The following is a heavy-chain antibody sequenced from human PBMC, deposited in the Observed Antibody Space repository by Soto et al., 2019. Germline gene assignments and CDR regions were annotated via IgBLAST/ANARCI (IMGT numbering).Heavy chain of an antibody. CDR2: INAGNGNT. V-gene: IGHV1-3*01. J-gene: IGHJ6*02. Sequence: GASVKVSCKASGYTFTSYGISWVRQAPGQGLEWMGWINAGNGNTKYSQKFQGRVTITRDTSASTAYMELSSLRSEDTAVYYCARDLPIYYYDSSGYYDYYYYGMDVWGQGTTVTVSS. CDR1: GYTFTSYG. CDR3: ARDLPIYYYDSSGYYDYYYYGMDV. D-gene: IGHD3-22*01.